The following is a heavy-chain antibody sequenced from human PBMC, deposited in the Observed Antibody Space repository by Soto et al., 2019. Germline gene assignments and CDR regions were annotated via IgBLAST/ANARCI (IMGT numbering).Heavy chain of an antibody. J-gene: IGHJ4*02. CDR1: GGSVSSGSYY. V-gene: IGHV4-61*01. Sequence: SETLSLTCTVSGGSVSSGSYYWSWIRQPPGKGLEWIGYIYYSGSTNYNPSLKSRVTISVDTSKNQFSLKLSSVTAADTAVYYCARWGVGATTDYWGQGTLVTVSS. D-gene: IGHD1-26*01. CDR3: ARWGVGATTDY. CDR2: IYYSGST.